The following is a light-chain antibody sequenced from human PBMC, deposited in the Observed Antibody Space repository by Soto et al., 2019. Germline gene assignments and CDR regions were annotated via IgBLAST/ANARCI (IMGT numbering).Light chain of an antibody. CDR1: QSVSSSY. CDR3: QQYGSSRWT. Sequence: VVLTQSPGTLSMSPGERATLSCRASQSVSSSYLAWYQQKPGQSPRLLIYGASSRATGIPDRFSGSGSGTDFTLTISRLEPEDFAVYYWQQYGSSRWTFGQGTKVDIK. J-gene: IGKJ1*01. CDR2: GAS. V-gene: IGKV3-20*01.